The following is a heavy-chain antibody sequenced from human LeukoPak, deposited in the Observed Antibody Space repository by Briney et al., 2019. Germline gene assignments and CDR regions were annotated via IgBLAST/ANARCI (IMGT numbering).Heavy chain of an antibody. Sequence: SVKVSCKASGGTFCSYAICWVRQAPGQGLEWMGGIIPIFGTANYAQKFQGRVTITADESTSTAYMELSSLRSEDTAVYYCARDSLLAPHQNDAFDIWGQGTMVTVSS. CDR3: ARDSLLAPHQNDAFDI. V-gene: IGHV1-69*13. CDR1: GGTFCSYA. J-gene: IGHJ3*02. CDR2: IIPIFGTA. D-gene: IGHD2-15*01.